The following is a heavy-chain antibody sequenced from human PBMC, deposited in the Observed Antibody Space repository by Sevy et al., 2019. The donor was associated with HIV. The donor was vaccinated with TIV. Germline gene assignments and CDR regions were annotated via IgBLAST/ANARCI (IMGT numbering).Heavy chain of an antibody. Sequence: ASVKVSCKASGYTFTGYYMHWVRQAPGQGLEWMGWINPNSGGTNYAQKFQGRVTMTRDTSISTAYMELSRLRSDDTAVYYCARDRGVYAILSAFDIWGQGTMVTVSS. CDR3: ARDRGVYAILSAFDI. CDR1: GYTFTGYY. J-gene: IGHJ3*02. V-gene: IGHV1-2*02. CDR2: INPNSGGT. D-gene: IGHD2-8*01.